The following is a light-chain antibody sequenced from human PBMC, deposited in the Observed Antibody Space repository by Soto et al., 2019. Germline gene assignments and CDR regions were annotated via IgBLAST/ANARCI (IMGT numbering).Light chain of an antibody. J-gene: IGLJ1*01. V-gene: IGLV2-14*01. CDR2: EVT. CDR3: SSYSSSSTLYV. Sequence: QSALTQPASVSGSPGQSITISCTGTSSDVGGYNYVSWYQHHPGKAPKLMIYEVTNRPSGVSNRFSGFKSGDTASLIISGLQAEDEADYYCSSYSSSSTLYVFGTGTKLTVL. CDR1: SSDVGGYNY.